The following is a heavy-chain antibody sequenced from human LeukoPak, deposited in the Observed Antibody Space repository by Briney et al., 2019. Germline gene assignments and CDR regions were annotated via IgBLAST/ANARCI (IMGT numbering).Heavy chain of an antibody. CDR1: GFTFSSYS. Sequence: GGSLRLSCAASGFTFSSYSMNWVRQAPGKGLEWVSYISSSSSTIYYADSVKGRFTISRDNAKNSLYLQMNSLRAEDTALYYCATTLGRGSYYWYDYWGQGTLVTVSS. CDR2: ISSSSSTI. V-gene: IGHV3-48*04. J-gene: IGHJ4*02. D-gene: IGHD1-26*01. CDR3: ATTLGRGSYYWYDY.